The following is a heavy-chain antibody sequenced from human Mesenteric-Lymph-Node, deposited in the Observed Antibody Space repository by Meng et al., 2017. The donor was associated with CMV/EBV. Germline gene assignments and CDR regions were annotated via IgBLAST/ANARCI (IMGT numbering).Heavy chain of an antibody. V-gene: IGHV4-59*01. CDR3: ARDQLGYCSSTSCYLNGMDV. CDR1: SGSISSYY. D-gene: IGHD2-2*01. CDR2: IYYSGIS. Sequence: SETLSLTCFVSSGSISSYYWSWIRQPPGKGLEWIGYIYYSGISNYNPSLKGRVTISVDTSKNQFSLKLSSVTAADTAVYYCARDQLGYCSSTSCYLNGMDVWGQGTTVTVSS. J-gene: IGHJ6*02.